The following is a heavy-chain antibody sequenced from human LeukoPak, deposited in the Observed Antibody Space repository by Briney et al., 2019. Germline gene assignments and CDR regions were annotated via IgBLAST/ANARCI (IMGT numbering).Heavy chain of an antibody. J-gene: IGHJ4*02. Sequence: GGSLRLSCAASGFTFSSYGMRWVRQAPGKGLEWVAVISYDGSNKYYADSVKGRFTISRDNPKNTLYLQMNSLRAEDTAVYYCAKDEIVVVITSPGYWGQGTLVTVSS. D-gene: IGHD3-22*01. CDR1: GFTFSSYG. V-gene: IGHV3-30*18. CDR3: AKDEIVVVITSPGY. CDR2: ISYDGSNK.